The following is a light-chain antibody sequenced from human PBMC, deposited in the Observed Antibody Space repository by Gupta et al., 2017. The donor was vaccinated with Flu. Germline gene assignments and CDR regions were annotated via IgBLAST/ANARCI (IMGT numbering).Light chain of an antibody. Sequence: CSGDVLSEAYVYWYQQKAGQAPVVVLQKDTVRPSGIPERFSGSTSGTKVTLTISGVQAEDEGDYYCQAADRSDKWVFGGGTKLTV. CDR1: VLSEAY. V-gene: IGLV3-25*03. CDR2: KDT. J-gene: IGLJ3*02. CDR3: QAADRSDKWV.